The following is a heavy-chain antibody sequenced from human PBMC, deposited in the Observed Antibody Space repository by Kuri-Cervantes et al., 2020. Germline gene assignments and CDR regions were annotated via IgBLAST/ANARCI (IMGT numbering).Heavy chain of an antibody. CDR1: GYTFTRYV. Sequence: ASVKVSCKASGYTFTRYVISWVRQAPGQGLEWMGWISAYNGNTNYAQKLQGRVTMTEDTSTDTAYMELSSLRSEDTAVYYCATDVGYCSGGSCSLGGWFDYWGQGTLVTVSS. CDR2: ISAYNGNT. CDR3: ATDVGYCSGGSCSLGGWFDY. V-gene: IGHV1-18*01. J-gene: IGHJ4*02. D-gene: IGHD2-15*01.